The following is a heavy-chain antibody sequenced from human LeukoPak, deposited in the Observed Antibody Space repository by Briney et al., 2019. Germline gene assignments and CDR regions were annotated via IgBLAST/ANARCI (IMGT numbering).Heavy chain of an antibody. V-gene: IGHV3-74*01. D-gene: IGHD3-16*01. Sequence: GGSLRLSCAASGFTFSSYWMHWVRQAPGKGLVWVSRINTDGSSTSYADSVKGRFTISRDNAKNTLYLQMDSLRAEDTAVYYCARAAVYDYADYWGRGTLVTVSS. CDR3: ARAAVYDYADY. J-gene: IGHJ4*02. CDR1: GFTFSSYW. CDR2: INTDGSST.